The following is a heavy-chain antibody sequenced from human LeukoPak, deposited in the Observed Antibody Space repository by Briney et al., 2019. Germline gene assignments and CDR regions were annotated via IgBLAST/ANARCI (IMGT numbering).Heavy chain of an antibody. V-gene: IGHV4-30-4*01. Sequence: SETLSLTCTVSGGSISRGDYYWSWIRQPPGKGLEWIGYIYYSGSTYYNPSLKSRVTISVDTSKNQFSLKLSSVTAADTAVYYCAGQWLVHAFDIWGQGTMVTVSS. D-gene: IGHD6-19*01. J-gene: IGHJ3*02. CDR2: IYYSGST. CDR3: AGQWLVHAFDI. CDR1: GGSISRGDYY.